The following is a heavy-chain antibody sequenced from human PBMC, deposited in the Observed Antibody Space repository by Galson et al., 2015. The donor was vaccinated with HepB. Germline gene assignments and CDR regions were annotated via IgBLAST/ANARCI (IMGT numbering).Heavy chain of an antibody. CDR3: VTELSGAFHN. CDR2: IKSKADGGTT. Sequence: SLRLSCAASGLSFNNAWMNWVRQAPGKGLEWVALIKSKADGGTTDHSAPVTGRFTVSGDDSKNTLFLQMNSLRAEDTAVYYCVTELSGAFHNWGQGTLVTVSS. D-gene: IGHD1-26*01. CDR1: GLSFNNAW. J-gene: IGHJ4*02. V-gene: IGHV3-15*07.